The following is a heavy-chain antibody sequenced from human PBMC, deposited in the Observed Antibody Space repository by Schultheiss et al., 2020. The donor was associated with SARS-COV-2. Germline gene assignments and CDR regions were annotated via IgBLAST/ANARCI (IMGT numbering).Heavy chain of an antibody. CDR3: AKGQAVWETYYYYVMDV. J-gene: IGHJ6*02. D-gene: IGHD1-26*01. CDR1: GFTFSSYA. Sequence: GGSLRLSCAASGFTFSSYAMSWVRQAPGKGLEWVSAIGTAGDTYYPGSVKGRFTISRDNAKNTLYLQMNSLRAEDTAVYYCAKGQAVWETYYYYVMDVWGQGTTVTVSS. V-gene: IGHV3-23*01. CDR2: IGTAGDT.